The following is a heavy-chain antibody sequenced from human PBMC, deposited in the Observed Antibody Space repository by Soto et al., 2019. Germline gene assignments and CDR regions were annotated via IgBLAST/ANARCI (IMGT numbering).Heavy chain of an antibody. D-gene: IGHD3-22*01. V-gene: IGHV3-23*01. Sequence: GGSLRLSCAASGFTFSSYAMSWVRQSPGKGLEWVSAISGSGGSTYYADSVKGRFTISRDNSKNTLYLQMNSLRAEDTAVYYCAKVPGYYDSSGAGGYFDYWGQGTLVTVS. CDR2: ISGSGGST. J-gene: IGHJ4*02. CDR3: AKVPGYYDSSGAGGYFDY. CDR1: GFTFSSYA.